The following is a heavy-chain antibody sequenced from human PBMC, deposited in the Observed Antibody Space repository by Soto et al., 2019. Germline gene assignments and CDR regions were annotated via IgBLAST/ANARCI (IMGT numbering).Heavy chain of an antibody. CDR3: AREGRGKKAGYNGLVSLGY. J-gene: IGHJ4*02. CDR2: IIPIFNST. CDR1: GSRFSNYV. Sequence: SVKVSCKVSGSRFSNYVISWVRQAPGHGLEWLGRIIPIFNSTKHAQSFQGRVTITADKSTSTASLELSSLRSDDTAVYYCAREGRGKKAGYNGLVSLGYWGQGTLVTVSS. D-gene: IGHD2-2*02. V-gene: IGHV1-69*06.